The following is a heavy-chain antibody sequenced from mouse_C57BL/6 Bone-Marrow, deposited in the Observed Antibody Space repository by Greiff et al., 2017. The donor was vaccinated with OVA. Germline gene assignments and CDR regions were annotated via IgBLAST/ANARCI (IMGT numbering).Heavy chain of an antibody. D-gene: IGHD1-1*01. CDR2: IYPGDGDT. CDR3: ARPLLLRFAY. V-gene: IGHV1-82*01. CDR1: GYAFSSSW. Sequence: VQLQQSGPELVKPGASVKISCKASGYAFSSSWMNWVKQRPGKGLEWIGRIYPGDGDTNYNGKFKGKATLTADKSSSTAYMQLSSLTSEDSAVYFCARPLLLRFAYWGQGTLVTVSA. J-gene: IGHJ3*01.